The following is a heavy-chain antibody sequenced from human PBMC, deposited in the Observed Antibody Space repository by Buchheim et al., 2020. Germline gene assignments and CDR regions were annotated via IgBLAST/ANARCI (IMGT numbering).Heavy chain of an antibody. CDR3: ARLTGTTGGWFDP. J-gene: IGHJ5*02. CDR1: GGSFSGYY. V-gene: IGHV4-34*01. Sequence: QVQLQQWGAGLLKPSETLSLTCAVYGGSFSGYYWSWIRQPPGKGLEWIGEINHSGSTNYNPSLKSRVTISVDTAKNQFSLKLSSVTAADTAVYYCARLTGTTGGWFDPWGQGTL. CDR2: INHSGST. D-gene: IGHD1-7*01.